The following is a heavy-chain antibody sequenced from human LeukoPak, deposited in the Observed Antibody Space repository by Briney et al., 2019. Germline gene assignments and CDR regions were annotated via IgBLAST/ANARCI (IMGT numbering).Heavy chain of an antibody. Sequence: SSETLSLTCTVSGGSISSYYWSWIRQPPGKGLEWIGEINHSGSTNYNPSLKSRVTISVDTSKNQFSLKLSSVTAADTAVYYCARGRDPLLRFLDWGQGTLVTVSS. CDR1: GGSISSYY. CDR3: ARGRDPLLRFLD. CDR2: INHSGST. V-gene: IGHV4-34*01. D-gene: IGHD3-3*01. J-gene: IGHJ4*02.